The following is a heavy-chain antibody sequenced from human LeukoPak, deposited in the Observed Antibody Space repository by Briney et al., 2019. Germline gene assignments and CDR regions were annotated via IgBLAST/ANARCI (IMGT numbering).Heavy chain of an antibody. D-gene: IGHD3-9*01. Sequence: ASVKVSCKASGYTFTGYDINWVRQATGQGLEWMGWMNPNSGNTGYAQKFQGRVTMTRNTSISTAYMELSSLRSEDTAVYYCARSRLRYFDWLLSWGQGTLVTVTP. J-gene: IGHJ5*02. CDR3: ARSRLRYFDWLLS. V-gene: IGHV1-8*01. CDR1: GYTFTGYD. CDR2: MNPNSGNT.